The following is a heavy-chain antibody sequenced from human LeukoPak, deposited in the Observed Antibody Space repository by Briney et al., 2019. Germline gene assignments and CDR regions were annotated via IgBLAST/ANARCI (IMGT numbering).Heavy chain of an antibody. Sequence: ASVTVSCTASGYTCTSYGISWVRQAPGQGLEWMGWISTYNGNTNYAHKLQGRVTMTTDTSTSTAYMELRSLRSDDTAVYYCARVSGQWLLLDYWGQGTLVTVSS. CDR2: ISTYNGNT. J-gene: IGHJ4*02. V-gene: IGHV1-18*04. D-gene: IGHD6-19*01. CDR3: ARVSGQWLLLDY. CDR1: GYTCTSYG.